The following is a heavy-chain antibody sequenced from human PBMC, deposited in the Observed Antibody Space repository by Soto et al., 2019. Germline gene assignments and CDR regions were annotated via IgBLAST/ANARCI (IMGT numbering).Heavy chain of an antibody. CDR1: GFTFSSYA. Sequence: PVGSLRLSCTASGFTFSSYAMSWVRQTPGKGLGWVSGISGGGGSIYYSDSVKGRFTISRDNSKNTVYLQMNSLRAEDTAVYYCAKVGEYNSDYWGQGTLVTVSS. CDR3: AKVGEYNSDY. D-gene: IGHD1-1*01. V-gene: IGHV3-23*01. CDR2: ISGGGGSI. J-gene: IGHJ4*01.